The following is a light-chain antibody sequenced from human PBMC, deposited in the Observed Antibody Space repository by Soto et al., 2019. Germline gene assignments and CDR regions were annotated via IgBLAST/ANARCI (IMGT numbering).Light chain of an antibody. CDR3: SSYTSSSTLGV. CDR2: DVS. CDR1: SSDVGGYNY. J-gene: IGLJ3*02. V-gene: IGLV2-14*01. Sequence: QSVLTQPASVSGSPGQSITICCTGTSSDVGGYNYVSWYQQHPGKAPKLMIYDVSNRPSGVSNRFSGSKSGNTASLTISGLQAQDEADYYCSSYTSSSTLGVFGGGTKVTGL.